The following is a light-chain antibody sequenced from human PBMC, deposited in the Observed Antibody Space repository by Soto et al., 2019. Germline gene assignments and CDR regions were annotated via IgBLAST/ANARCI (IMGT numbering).Light chain of an antibody. CDR2: EVS. J-gene: IGLJ1*01. V-gene: IGLV2-18*02. CDR3: NSYTSSNTYV. CDR1: SSDVGSYNR. Sequence: QSVLTQPPSVSGSPGQSAAISSTGTSSDVGSYNRVSWYQQPPGTAPKLMIYEVSNRPSGVPDRFSGSKSGNTASLTISGLQPEDEADYYCNSYTSSNTYVFGTGTKVTVL.